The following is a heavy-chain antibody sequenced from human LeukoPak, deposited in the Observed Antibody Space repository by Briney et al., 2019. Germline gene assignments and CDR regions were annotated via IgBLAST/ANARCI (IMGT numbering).Heavy chain of an antibody. CDR3: ARGLYGSGSYSPD. Sequence: SVKVSCKASGYTFTGYYIHWVRQAPGQGLEWMGRIIPILGIANYAQKFQGRVTITADKSTSTAYMELSSLRSEDTAVYYCARGLYGSGSYSPDWGQGTLVTVSS. CDR1: GYTFTGYY. D-gene: IGHD3-10*01. J-gene: IGHJ4*02. CDR2: IIPILGIA. V-gene: IGHV1-69*04.